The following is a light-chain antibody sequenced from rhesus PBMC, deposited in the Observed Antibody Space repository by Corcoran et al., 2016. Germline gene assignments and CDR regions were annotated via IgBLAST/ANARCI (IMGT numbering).Light chain of an antibody. Sequence: GDRVTVTCRASQHIDKELSWYQQKPGKAPTLLIYAASRLQTGVSSRFSGSGSGTDFTLTISSLQPEDVATFYCLQDYTAPYSFGQGTKVEIK. J-gene: IGKJ2*01. CDR1: QHIDKE. CDR3: LQDYTAPYS. V-gene: IGKV1-94*01. CDR2: AAS.